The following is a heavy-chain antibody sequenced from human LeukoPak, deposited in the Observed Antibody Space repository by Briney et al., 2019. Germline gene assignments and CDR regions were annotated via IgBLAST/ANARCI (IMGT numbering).Heavy chain of an antibody. CDR1: GYTFTGYY. CDR3: ARDADVGYCSGGSCYGPYFDY. Sequence: ASVKVSCKASGYTFTGYYMHWVRQAPGQGLEWMGRINPNSGGTNYAQKSQGRVTMTRDTSISTAYMELSRLRSDDTAVYYCARDADVGYCSGGSCYGPYFDYWGQGTLVTVSS. V-gene: IGHV1-2*06. CDR2: INPNSGGT. J-gene: IGHJ4*02. D-gene: IGHD2-15*01.